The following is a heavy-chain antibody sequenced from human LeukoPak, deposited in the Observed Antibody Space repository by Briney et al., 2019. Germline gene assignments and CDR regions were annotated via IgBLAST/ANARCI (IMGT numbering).Heavy chain of an antibody. CDR1: GYTFTSYA. Sequence: GASVKVSCKASGYTFTSYAMNWVRQAPGQGLEWMGWINTNTGNPTYAQGFTGRFVFSLDTSVSTAYLQISSLKAEDTAVYYCARDPRASGRQLVESSGGDYWGQGTLVTVSS. V-gene: IGHV7-4-1*02. CDR3: ARDPRASGRQLVESSGGDY. J-gene: IGHJ4*02. D-gene: IGHD6-13*01. CDR2: INTNTGNP.